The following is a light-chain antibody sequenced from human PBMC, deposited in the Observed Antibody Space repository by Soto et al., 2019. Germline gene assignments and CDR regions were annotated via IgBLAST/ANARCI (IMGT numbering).Light chain of an antibody. J-gene: IGLJ3*02. V-gene: IGLV1-47*01. CDR1: SSNIGSNY. CDR3: AAWDDSLRGGV. Sequence: QSVLTQPPSASGTPGQRVTISCSGSSSNIGSNYVYWYQQLPGTAPKLLIYRNNQRPSGVPDRFSGSKSGTSASLAISGLRSDDEDDYYCAAWDDSLRGGVFGGGTKLTVL. CDR2: RNN.